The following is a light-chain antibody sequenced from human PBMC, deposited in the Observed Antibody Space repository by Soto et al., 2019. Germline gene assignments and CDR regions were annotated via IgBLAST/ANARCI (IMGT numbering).Light chain of an antibody. Sequence: QSVLTQPPSASGSPGQSVTFPCTGTSSDIGDYNYVSWYQQHPGKAPKLMIYEVTKRPSGVPDRFSGSKSGNTASLTISGLQADDEGDYYCSSKTSSSSPFVFGTGTKVTVL. CDR2: EVT. J-gene: IGLJ1*01. V-gene: IGLV2-8*01. CDR1: SSDIGDYNY. CDR3: SSKTSSSSPFV.